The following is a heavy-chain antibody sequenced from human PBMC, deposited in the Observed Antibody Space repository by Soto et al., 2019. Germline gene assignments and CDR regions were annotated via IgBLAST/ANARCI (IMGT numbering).Heavy chain of an antibody. CDR1: GGSISSGDYY. D-gene: IGHD1-26*01. CDR2: IFWNDER. V-gene: IGHV2-26*01. Sequence: TLSLTCTVSGGSISSGDYYWSWIRQPPGKALEWLAHIFWNDERSYNTSLKSRLTISRDTSKSQVVLTMTNVDPVDTGTYFCARALREGLPIYYFDSWGQGTLVTVSS. CDR3: ARALREGLPIYYFDS. J-gene: IGHJ4*02.